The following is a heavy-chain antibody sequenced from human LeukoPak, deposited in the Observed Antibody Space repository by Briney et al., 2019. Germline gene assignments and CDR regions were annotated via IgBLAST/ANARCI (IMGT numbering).Heavy chain of an antibody. J-gene: IGHJ6*03. CDR1: GYTFTSYD. D-gene: IGHD3-3*01. V-gene: IGHV1-8*01. CDR3: ARGGDLTYYDFWSGYNYYYYMDV. CDR2: MNPNSGNT. Sequence: ASVKVSCKASGYTFTSYDISWVRQATGQGLEWMGWMNPNSGNTGYAQKFQGRVTMTRNTPISTAYMELSSLRSEDTAVYYCARGGDLTYYDFWSGYNYYYYMDVWGKGTTVTVSS.